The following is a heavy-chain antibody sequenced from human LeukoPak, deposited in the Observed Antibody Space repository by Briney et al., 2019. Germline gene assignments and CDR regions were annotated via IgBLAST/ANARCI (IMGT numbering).Heavy chain of an antibody. CDR2: INPSGGST. Sequence: ASVKVSCKASGYTFTSYYMHWVRQAPGQGLEWMGIINPSGGSTSYAQKFQGRVTMTRDTSTSTVYMELSSLRSGDTAVYYCARCPYLRPFDYWGQGTLVTVSS. CDR3: ARCPYLRPFDY. CDR1: GYTFTSYY. V-gene: IGHV1-46*01. J-gene: IGHJ4*02.